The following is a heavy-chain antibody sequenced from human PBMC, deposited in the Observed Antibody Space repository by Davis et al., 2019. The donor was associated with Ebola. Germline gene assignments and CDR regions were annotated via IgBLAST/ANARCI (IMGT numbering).Heavy chain of an antibody. CDR1: GYSFTSYW. CDR2: IYPGDSDT. V-gene: IGHV5-51*01. J-gene: IGHJ4*02. Sequence: GESLKISCKGSGYSFTSYWIGWVRQMPGKGLEWMRIIYPGDSDTRYSPSFQGQVTISADKSFSTAYLQWTSLKASDTAMYYCARAKTPGIRDYWGQGTLVTVSP. CDR3: ARAKTPGIRDY. D-gene: IGHD2-15*01.